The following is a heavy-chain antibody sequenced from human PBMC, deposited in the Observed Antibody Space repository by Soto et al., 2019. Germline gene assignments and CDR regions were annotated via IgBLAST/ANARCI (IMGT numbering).Heavy chain of an antibody. D-gene: IGHD5-12*01. CDR2: ITHSGTYV. V-gene: IGHV3-21*01. J-gene: IGHJ4*02. CDR3: ARARGNDWYSDY. Sequence: PGGSLRLSCTASGFTFSEYSMSWVRQAPGKGLEWVSSITHSGTYVYYADSVKGRFTISGDSASNSLFLQMTSLRAEDTAVYHCARARGNDWYSDYWGQGTLVTVSS. CDR1: GFTFSEYS.